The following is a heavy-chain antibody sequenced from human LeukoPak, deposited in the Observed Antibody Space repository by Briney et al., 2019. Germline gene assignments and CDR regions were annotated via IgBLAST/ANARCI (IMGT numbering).Heavy chain of an antibody. V-gene: IGHV4-38-2*02. CDR2: IYHSGST. D-gene: IGHD3-10*01. CDR3: ARAMDGY. J-gene: IGHJ4*02. Sequence: SETLSLTCTVSGYSISSGYYWGWLRQPPGKGLEWIGSIYHSGSTYYNPSLKSRVTISVDTSKNQFSLKLSSVTAADTAVYYCARAMDGYWGQGTLVTVSS. CDR1: GYSISSGYY.